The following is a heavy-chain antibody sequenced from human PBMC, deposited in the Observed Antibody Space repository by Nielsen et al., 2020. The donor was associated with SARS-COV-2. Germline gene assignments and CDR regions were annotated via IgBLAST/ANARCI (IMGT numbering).Heavy chain of an antibody. CDR2: IYYSGST. V-gene: IGHV4-30-4*08. J-gene: IGHJ4*02. D-gene: IGHD3-9*01. CDR3: ARGPLLRYFDWLFDY. CDR1: GGSISSSSYY. Sequence: SETLSLTCTVSGGSISSSSYYWGWIRQPLGKGLEWIGYIYYSGSTYYNPSLKSRVTISVDTSKNQFSLKLSSVTAADTALYYCARGPLLRYFDWLFDYWGQGTLVTVSS.